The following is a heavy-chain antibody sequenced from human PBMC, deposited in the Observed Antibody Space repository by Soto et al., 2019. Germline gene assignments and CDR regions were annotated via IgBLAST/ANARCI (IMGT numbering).Heavy chain of an antibody. CDR1: GFTFSSYA. J-gene: IGHJ6*02. CDR3: ARDVDSIAAAGTRKGGMDV. V-gene: IGHV3-30-3*01. Sequence: PGGSLRLSCAASGFTFSSYAMHWVRQAPGKGLEWVAVISYDGSNKYYADSVKGRFTISRDNSKNTLYLQMNSLRAEDTAVYYCARDVDSIAAAGTRKGGMDVWGQGTTVTVS. D-gene: IGHD6-13*01. CDR2: ISYDGSNK.